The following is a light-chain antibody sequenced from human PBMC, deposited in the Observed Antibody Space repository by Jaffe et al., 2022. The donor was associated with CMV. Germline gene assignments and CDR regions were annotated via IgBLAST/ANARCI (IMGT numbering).Light chain of an antibody. CDR1: QSVSSW. J-gene: IGKJ1*01. CDR2: KAS. Sequence: DTQMTQSPSTLSASVGDRVTITCRASQSVSSWLAWYQQKPGKAPNLLIYKASILQSGVPSRFSGSGSGTEFTLTISGLQPDDFATYFCQQYGDIWTFGQGTKVEIK. CDR3: QQYGDIWT. V-gene: IGKV1-5*03.